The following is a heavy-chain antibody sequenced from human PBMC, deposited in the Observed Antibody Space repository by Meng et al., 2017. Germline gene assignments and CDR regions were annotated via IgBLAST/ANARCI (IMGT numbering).Heavy chain of an antibody. CDR1: GFTFSSYS. D-gene: IGHD6-13*01. CDR3: AKESGSNWFFDY. J-gene: IGHJ4*02. V-gene: IGHV3-30*18. Sequence: VQLVESGGGLVKPGGSLRLSCAASGFTFSSYSMNWVRQAPGKGLEWVAVMSYDGSIKSYADSVKGRFTISRDNAKNSLYLLMIGLSPEDTAVFYCAKESGSNWFFDYWGQGTLVTVSS. CDR2: MSYDGSIK.